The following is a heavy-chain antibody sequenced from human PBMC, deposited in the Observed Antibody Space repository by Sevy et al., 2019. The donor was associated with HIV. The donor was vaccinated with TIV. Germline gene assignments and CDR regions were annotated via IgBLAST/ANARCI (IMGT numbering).Heavy chain of an antibody. CDR1: GFTFSSYS. J-gene: IGHJ6*02. Sequence: GGSLRLSCAASGFTFSSYSMNWVRQAPGKGLEWVSYISSSSSTIYYADSVKGRFTISRDNAKNSLYLQMNSLRAEDRAVYYCAREGIVVVPAAMGYYDYYGMDVWGQGTTVTVSS. CDR3: AREGIVVVPAAMGYYDYYGMDV. CDR2: ISSSSSTI. V-gene: IGHV3-48*01. D-gene: IGHD2-2*01.